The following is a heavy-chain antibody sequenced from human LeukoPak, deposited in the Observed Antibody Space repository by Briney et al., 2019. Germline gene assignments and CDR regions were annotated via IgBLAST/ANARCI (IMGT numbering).Heavy chain of an antibody. V-gene: IGHV3-23*01. CDR3: ALDTAMVPDWGLVGMDV. CDR1: GFTFSSYA. CDR2: ISGSGGST. J-gene: IGHJ6*02. D-gene: IGHD5-18*01. Sequence: PGGSLRLSCAASGFTFSSYAMSWVRQAPGKGLEWVSAISGSGGSTYYADSVKGRFTISRDNAKNTLYLQMNSLRAEDTAVYYCALDTAMVPDWGLVGMDVWGQGTTVTVSS.